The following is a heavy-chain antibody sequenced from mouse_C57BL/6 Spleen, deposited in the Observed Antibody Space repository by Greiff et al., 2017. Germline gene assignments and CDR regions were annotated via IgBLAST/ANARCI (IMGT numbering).Heavy chain of an antibody. Sequence: QVQLKQPGAELVMPGASVKLSCKASGYTFTSYWMHWVKQRPGQGLEWIGEIDPSDSYTNYNQKFKGKSTLTVDKSSSTAYMQLSSLTSEDSAVYYCARLEGGDYWGQGTTLTVSS. CDR2: IDPSDSYT. CDR1: GYTFTSYW. J-gene: IGHJ2*01. V-gene: IGHV1-69*01. CDR3: ARLEGGDY.